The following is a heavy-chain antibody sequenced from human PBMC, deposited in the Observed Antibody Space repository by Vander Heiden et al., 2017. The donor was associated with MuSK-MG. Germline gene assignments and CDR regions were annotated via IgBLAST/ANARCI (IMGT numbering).Heavy chain of an antibody. CDR2: ISSSSSTI. D-gene: IGHD2-2*02. J-gene: IGHJ6*03. CDR3: ARDGVVVVPAAILGPYYYYYMDV. V-gene: IGHV3-48*01. Sequence: SMNLVRQAPGKGLEWVSYISSSSSTIYYADSVKGRFTISSDNAKNSLYLQMNSLRAEDTAVYYCARDGVVVVPAAILGPYYYYYMDVWGKGTTVTVYS. CDR1: S.